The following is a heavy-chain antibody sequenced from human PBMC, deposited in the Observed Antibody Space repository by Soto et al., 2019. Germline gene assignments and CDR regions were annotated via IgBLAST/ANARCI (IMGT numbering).Heavy chain of an antibody. Sequence: PGGSLRLSCAASGFTSSSNWMTWVRQAPAKGLEWVATIKEDGSEKYYVDSVKGRFTISRDNAKKSLFLQMNSLRAEDTAVYYCARDPGNWFDPWGQGTLVTVSS. CDR3: ARDPGNWFDP. J-gene: IGHJ5*02. V-gene: IGHV3-7*03. CDR2: IKEDGSEK. CDR1: GFTSSSNW.